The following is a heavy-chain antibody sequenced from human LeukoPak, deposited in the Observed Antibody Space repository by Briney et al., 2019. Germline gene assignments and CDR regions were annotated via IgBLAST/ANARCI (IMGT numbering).Heavy chain of an antibody. D-gene: IGHD5-24*01. CDR2: INHSGST. CDR3: ASSIYYYYMDV. V-gene: IGHV4-39*07. Sequence: SETLSLTCTVSGGSISSSSYYWGWIRQPPGKGLEWIGEINHSGSTNYNPSLKSRVTISVDTSKNQFSLKLSSVTAADTAVYYCASSIYYYYMDVWGKGTTVTVSS. CDR1: GGSISSSSYY. J-gene: IGHJ6*03.